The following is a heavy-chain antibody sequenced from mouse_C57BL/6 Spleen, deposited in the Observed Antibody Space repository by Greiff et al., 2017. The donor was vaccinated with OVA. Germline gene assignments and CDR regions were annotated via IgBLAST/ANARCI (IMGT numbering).Heavy chain of an antibody. CDR2: IDPSDSET. CDR1: GYTFTSYW. D-gene: IGHD2-4*01. CDR3: ARDYEYDGGFAY. Sequence: QVQLQQPGAELVRPGSSVKLSCKASGYTFTSYWMHWVKQRPIQGLEWIGNIDPSDSETHYNQKFKDKATLTADKSSSTADMQLSSLTSEDSAVDYCARDYEYDGGFAYWGQGTLVTVSA. J-gene: IGHJ3*01. V-gene: IGHV1-52*01.